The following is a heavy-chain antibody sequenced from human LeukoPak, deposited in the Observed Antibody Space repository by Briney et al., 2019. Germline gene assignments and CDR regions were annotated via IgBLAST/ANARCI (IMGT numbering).Heavy chain of an antibody. CDR2: ISGSSSYI. CDR1: GFTFSSYS. J-gene: IGHJ4*02. D-gene: IGHD3-10*01. CDR3: ARGFMGLADY. Sequence: GGSLRLSCAASGFTFSSYSMNWVRQAPGKGLEWVSSISGSSSYIYYADSVKGRFTISRDNAKNSLYLQMNSLRAEDTAVYYCARGFMGLADYWGQGTLVTVSS. V-gene: IGHV3-21*01.